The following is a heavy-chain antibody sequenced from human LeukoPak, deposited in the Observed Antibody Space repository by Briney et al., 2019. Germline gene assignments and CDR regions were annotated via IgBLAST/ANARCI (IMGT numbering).Heavy chain of an antibody. CDR3: ARDLTMVRGLTGDY. V-gene: IGHV3-66*01. Sequence: GGSLRLSCAASGFTVSSNYMSWVRQAPGKGLEWVSVIYSGGSTYYADSVKGRFTISRDNSKNTLYLQMNSLRAEDTAVYYCARDLTMVRGLTGDYWGQGTLVTVSS. CDR1: GFTVSSNY. CDR2: IYSGGST. J-gene: IGHJ4*02. D-gene: IGHD3-10*01.